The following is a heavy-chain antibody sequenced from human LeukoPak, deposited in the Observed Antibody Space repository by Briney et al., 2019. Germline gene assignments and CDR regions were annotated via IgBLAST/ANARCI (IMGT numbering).Heavy chain of an antibody. CDR2: ISYHGRDQ. V-gene: IGHV3-30*04. CDR1: GFTFSNYA. CDR3: PRQGCSSGSCYLDY. Sequence: PGTSLRLSCAASGFTFSNYAMHWVRQAPGKGLEWVAVISYHGRDQFYSESVKGRFTISRDNSKNTLDLQMNSLRPEDTAVHYCPRQGCSSGSCYLDYWGQGTLVTVSS. D-gene: IGHD2-15*01. J-gene: IGHJ4*02.